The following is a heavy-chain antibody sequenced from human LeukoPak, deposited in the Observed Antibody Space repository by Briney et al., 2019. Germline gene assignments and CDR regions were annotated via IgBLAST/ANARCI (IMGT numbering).Heavy chain of an antibody. CDR2: IDYSGST. CDR3: ARIVVVITGIDY. V-gene: IGHV4-39*01. D-gene: IGHD3-22*01. J-gene: IGHJ4*02. Sequence: PSETLSLTYTVSGGSISSSSYYWGWIRQPPGKGLEWIGSIDYSGSTYYNPSLKSRVTISVDTSKNQFSLKLNSVTAADTAVYYCARIVVVITGIDYWGQGTLVTVSS. CDR1: GGSISSSSYY.